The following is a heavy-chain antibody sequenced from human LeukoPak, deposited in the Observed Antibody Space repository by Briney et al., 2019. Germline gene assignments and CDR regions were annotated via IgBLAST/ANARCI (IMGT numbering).Heavy chain of an antibody. CDR1: GGSISSGDYY. J-gene: IGHJ6*02. Sequence: SETLSLTCTVSGGSISSGDYYWSWIRQPPGKGLEWVGYIYYSGSTYYNPSLKSRVTISVDTSKNQFSLKLSSVTAADTAVYYCARDPEYGDYRYGMDVWGQGTTVTVSS. CDR2: IYYSGST. V-gene: IGHV4-30-4*01. CDR3: ARDPEYGDYRYGMDV. D-gene: IGHD4-17*01.